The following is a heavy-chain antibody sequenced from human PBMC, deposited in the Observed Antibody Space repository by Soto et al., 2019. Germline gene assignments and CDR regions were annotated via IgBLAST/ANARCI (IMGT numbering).Heavy chain of an antibody. J-gene: IGHJ5*02. CDR2: IYYSGST. CDR3: ARHQRPEVPAANWFDP. CDR1: GGSISSSSYY. Sequence: SETLSLTCTVSGGSISSSSYYWGWIRQPPGKGLEWIGSIYYSGSTYYNPSLKSRVTISVDTSKNQFSLKLSSVTAADTAVYYCARHQRPEVPAANWFDPWGQGTLVTVSS. D-gene: IGHD2-2*01. V-gene: IGHV4-39*01.